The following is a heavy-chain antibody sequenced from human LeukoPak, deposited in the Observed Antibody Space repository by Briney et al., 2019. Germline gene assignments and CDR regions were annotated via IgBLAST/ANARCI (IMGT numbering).Heavy chain of an antibody. CDR1: GFTFSTYS. CDR3: ARWDRFHGV. Sequence: GGSLRLSCAASGFTFSTYSMNWVRQAPEQGLEWVSSISSSSTYIYYADSVKGRFTISRDNSKNSLYLQMNNLRAEDTAVYYCARWDRFHGVWGQGTLVTVSS. J-gene: IGHJ4*02. D-gene: IGHD1-14*01. V-gene: IGHV3-21*01. CDR2: ISSSSTYI.